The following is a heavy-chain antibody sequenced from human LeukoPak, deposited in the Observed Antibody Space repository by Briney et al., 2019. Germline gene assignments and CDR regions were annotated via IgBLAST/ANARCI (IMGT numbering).Heavy chain of an antibody. J-gene: IGHJ4*02. CDR2: INHSGST. D-gene: IGHD2-8*01. V-gene: IGHV4-34*01. CDR1: GGSFSGYY. Sequence: PSETLSLTCAVYGGSFSGYYWSWIRQPPGKGLEWIGEINHSGSTNYNPSLKSRVTISVDTSKNQFSLKLSSVTAADTAVYYCARSNGRRGYFDYWGQGTLVTVSS. CDR3: ARSNGRRGYFDY.